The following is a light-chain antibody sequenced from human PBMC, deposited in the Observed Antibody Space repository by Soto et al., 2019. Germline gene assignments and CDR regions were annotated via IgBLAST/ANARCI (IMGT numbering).Light chain of an antibody. Sequence: QPVLTQPASVSGSPGQSITISCTGTSSDVGGYNYVSWYQQHPGKAPKLMIYEVSNRPSGVSNRFSGSKSGNTASLTISGLPAEDEADYYCSSYTSSSTWVFGGGTKLTVL. CDR1: SSDVGGYNY. J-gene: IGLJ3*02. CDR3: SSYTSSSTWV. V-gene: IGLV2-14*01. CDR2: EVS.